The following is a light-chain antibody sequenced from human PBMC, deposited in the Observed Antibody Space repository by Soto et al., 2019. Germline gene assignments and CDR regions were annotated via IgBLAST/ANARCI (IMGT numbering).Light chain of an antibody. J-gene: IGKJ1*01. CDR1: QSIMTW. CDR3: QHYGGVWT. Sequence: DIQLTQSPSTLSASVGDRVTITCRASQSIMTWLAWYQQKPGKAPKLLIYKASDLDVGVPSRFSGSGSATEFILTISSLQPDDFATYHCQHYGGVWTFGQGTKVDIK. V-gene: IGKV1-5*03. CDR2: KAS.